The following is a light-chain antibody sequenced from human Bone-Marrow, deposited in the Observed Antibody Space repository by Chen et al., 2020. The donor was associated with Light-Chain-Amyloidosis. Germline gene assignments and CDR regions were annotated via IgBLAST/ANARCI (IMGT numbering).Light chain of an antibody. V-gene: IGLV3-21*02. Sequence: SSLLTQPSSVSAAPGQTATLACGGNNIGSTSVHWYQQTPGQAPLLVVYDDSDRPSGIPERLSGSNSGNTATLTISRVEAGDEADYYCQVWDRSSDRPVFGGGTKLTVL. CDR2: DDS. J-gene: IGLJ3*02. CDR1: NIGSTS. CDR3: QVWDRSSDRPV.